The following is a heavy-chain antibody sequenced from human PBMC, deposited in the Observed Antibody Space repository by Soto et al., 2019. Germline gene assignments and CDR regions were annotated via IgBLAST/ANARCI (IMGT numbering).Heavy chain of an antibody. J-gene: IGHJ4*02. D-gene: IGHD3-10*01. CDR1: GVTFTSYA. CDR3: AKGSFGFDY. CDR2: ISKSGDST. V-gene: IGHV3-23*01. Sequence: GSLRLSCAASGVTFTSYAMTWVRQVPGEGLQWVSSISKSGDSTYYADSVKGRFTTSRDNSKNTLYLQMNSLRAEDTAIYYCAKGSFGFDYWGQGTLVTISS.